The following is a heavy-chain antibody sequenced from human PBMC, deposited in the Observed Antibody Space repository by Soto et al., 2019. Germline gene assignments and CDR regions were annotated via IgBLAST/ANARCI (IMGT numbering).Heavy chain of an antibody. CDR2: INPNSGGT. CDR1: GYTFTGYY. D-gene: IGHD2-15*01. Sequence: QVQLVQSGAEVKKPGASVKVSCKASGYTFTGYYMHWVRQAPGQGLEWMGWINPNSGGTNYAQKFQGRVTMTRDTSISTAYMELSRLRSDDTAVYYGARYCSGGSCYRTAFDYWGQGTLVTVSS. CDR3: ARYCSGGSCYRTAFDY. J-gene: IGHJ4*02. V-gene: IGHV1-2*02.